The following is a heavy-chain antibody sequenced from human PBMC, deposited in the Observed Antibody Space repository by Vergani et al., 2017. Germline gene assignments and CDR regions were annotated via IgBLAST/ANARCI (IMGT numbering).Heavy chain of an antibody. J-gene: IGHJ4*02. Sequence: QVQLQESGPGLVKPSQTLSLTCSVSGHSNSSGVYYWNWIRQHPGKGLEWIGYIYSTGSTHHNPSLRRRINMSVDTSKNQFSLKLNSVTAADTAMYYCARMGGYDEGDAFRIGYFDSWGPGILVTVSS. D-gene: IGHD3-22*01. CDR3: ARMGGYDEGDAFRIGYFDS. CDR1: GHSNSSGVYY. V-gene: IGHV4-31*03. CDR2: IYSTGST.